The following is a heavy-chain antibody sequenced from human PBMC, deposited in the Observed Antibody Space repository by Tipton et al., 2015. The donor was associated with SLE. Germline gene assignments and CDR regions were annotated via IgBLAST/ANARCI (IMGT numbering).Heavy chain of an antibody. CDR1: GYTFTGYY. CDR2: INPNSGGK. CDR3: ARDLRDWVGATRQGFDY. D-gene: IGHD1-26*01. V-gene: IGHV1-2*06. Sequence: QVQLVQSGAEVKTPGASVKVSCKASGYTFTGYYMHWVRQAPGQGLEWMGRINPNSGGKNYAQKFQGRVTMTRDTSISTAYMELSRLRSDDTAVYYCARDLRDWVGATRQGFDYGGQGTLATVSS. J-gene: IGHJ4*02.